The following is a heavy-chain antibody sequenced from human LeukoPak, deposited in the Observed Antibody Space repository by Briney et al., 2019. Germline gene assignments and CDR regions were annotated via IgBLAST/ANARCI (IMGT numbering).Heavy chain of an antibody. D-gene: IGHD1-26*01. V-gene: IGHV3-21*01. CDR3: ARDRSRVGATGNFDY. J-gene: IGHJ4*02. Sequence: GGSLRLSCAASGFTFSSYSMNWVRQAPGKGLEWVSSISSSSSYIYYADSVKGRFTIPRDDAKNSLYLQMNSLRAEDTAVYYCARDRSRVGATGNFDYWGQGTLVTVSS. CDR1: GFTFSSYS. CDR2: ISSSSSYI.